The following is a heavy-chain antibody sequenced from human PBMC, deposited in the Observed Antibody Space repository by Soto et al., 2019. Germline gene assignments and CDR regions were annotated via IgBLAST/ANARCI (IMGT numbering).Heavy chain of an antibody. V-gene: IGHV3-30*18. D-gene: IGHD3-10*01. CDR2: ISYDGDDK. Sequence: QVQLVESGGGVVQPGRSLRLSCAASGFIFSNYGMHWVRQAPGKGLEWVAVISYDGDDKYYADSVKGRFTISRDNSKKTLSLQMNSLRDDDTAVYYCAKDIALVRGVIMDMDVWGQGTTVTVSS. J-gene: IGHJ6*02. CDR1: GFIFSNYG. CDR3: AKDIALVRGVIMDMDV.